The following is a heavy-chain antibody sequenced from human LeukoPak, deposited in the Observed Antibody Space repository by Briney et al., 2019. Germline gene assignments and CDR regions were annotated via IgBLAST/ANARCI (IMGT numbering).Heavy chain of an antibody. CDR3: TTAQQYYDFWSGYYEYYYMDV. D-gene: IGHD3-3*01. V-gene: IGHV3-15*01. Sequence: GGSLRLSCAASGFTFSNAWMSWVRQAPGKGLEWVGRIKSKTDDGTTDYAAPVKGRFTISRDDSKNTLYLQMNSLKTEDTAVYYCTTAQQYYDFWSGYYEYYYMDVWGKGTTVTVSS. CDR2: IKSKTDDGTT. J-gene: IGHJ6*03. CDR1: GFTFSNAW.